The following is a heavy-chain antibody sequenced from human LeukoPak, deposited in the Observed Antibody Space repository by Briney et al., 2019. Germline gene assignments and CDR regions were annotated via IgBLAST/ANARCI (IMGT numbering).Heavy chain of an antibody. D-gene: IGHD6-13*01. Sequence: PSETLSLTCTVSGGSISSSSYYWGWIRQPPGKGLEWIGYIYYSGSTNYNPSLKSRVTISVDTSKNQFSLKLSSVTAADTAVYYCARVGAGTPYYYYYYMDVWGKGTTVTVSS. J-gene: IGHJ6*03. CDR3: ARVGAGTPYYYYYYMDV. CDR2: IYYSGST. CDR1: GGSISSSSYY. V-gene: IGHV4-61*05.